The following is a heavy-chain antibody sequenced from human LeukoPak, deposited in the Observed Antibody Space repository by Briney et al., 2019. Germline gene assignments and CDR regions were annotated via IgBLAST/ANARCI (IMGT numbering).Heavy chain of an antibody. CDR3: ASAYCSGGSCYSSYFDY. CDR2: ISSNGGST. D-gene: IGHD2-15*01. J-gene: IGHJ4*02. CDR1: GFTFSSYA. Sequence: PGGSLRLSCAASGFTFSSYAMHWVRQAPGKGLEYVSAISSNGGSTYYANSVKGRFTISRDNSKNTLYLQMGSLRAEDMAVYYCASAYCSGGSCYSSYFDYWGQGTLVTVSS. V-gene: IGHV3-64*01.